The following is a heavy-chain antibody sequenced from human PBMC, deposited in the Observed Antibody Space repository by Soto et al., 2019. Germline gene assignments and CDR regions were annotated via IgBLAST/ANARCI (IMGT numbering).Heavy chain of an antibody. D-gene: IGHD5-12*01. CDR2: ITSSSSYI. CDR3: ARDRHSGFDLKY. J-gene: IGHJ4*02. CDR1: GFTFDSYA. V-gene: IGHV3-21*02. Sequence: EVQLVESGGGLVKPGGSLRLSCAASGFTFDSYAMTWVRQAPGMGLELVASITSSSSYIYYADSLKGRFTISRDNAKNSLFLQMNSLRADDTAVYYCARDRHSGFDLKYWGQGTLVTVSS.